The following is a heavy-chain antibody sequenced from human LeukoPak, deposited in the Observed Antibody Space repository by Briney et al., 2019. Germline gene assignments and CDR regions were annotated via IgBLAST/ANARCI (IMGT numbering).Heavy chain of an antibody. CDR1: GGSISSNY. J-gene: IGHJ4*02. CDR2: IYYSGST. Sequence: SATLSLTCTVSGGSISSNYWSWIRLPPGKGLEWIGYIYYSGSTKYNPSLKSRVTISVDTSKNQFSLKLSSVTAADTAVYYCARLDSSGYLRDWGQGTLVTVSS. D-gene: IGHD3-22*01. CDR3: ARLDSSGYLRD. V-gene: IGHV4-59*08.